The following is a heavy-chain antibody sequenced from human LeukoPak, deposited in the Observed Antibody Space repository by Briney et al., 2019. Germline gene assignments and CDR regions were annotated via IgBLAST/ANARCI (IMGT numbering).Heavy chain of an antibody. J-gene: IGHJ4*02. CDR1: GFTFSSYA. CDR2: ISGSGGST. Sequence: GGSLRLSCAASGFTFSSYAMSWVRQAPGKGLEWVSAISGSGGSTYYADSVKGRFTISRDNSKNTLYLQMNSLRAEDTAVYYCAKDLRLRDFWSGYDYWGQGTLATVSS. V-gene: IGHV3-23*01. D-gene: IGHD3-3*01. CDR3: AKDLRLRDFWSGYDY.